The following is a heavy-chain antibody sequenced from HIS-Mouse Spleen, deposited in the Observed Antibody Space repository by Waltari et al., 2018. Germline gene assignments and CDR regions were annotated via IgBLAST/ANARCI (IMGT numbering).Heavy chain of an antibody. Sequence: QVQLQQWGAGLLKPSETLSLTCAVYGGSFSGYYWSWIRQPPGKGLEWIGEINHSGSTNYNPSLKSRVTISVDTSKNQFSLKLSSVTAADTAVYYCARMSTVAMVRGVMSAFDIWGQGTMVTVSS. CDR2: INHSGST. V-gene: IGHV4-34*01. CDR1: GGSFSGYY. CDR3: ARMSTVAMVRGVMSAFDI. J-gene: IGHJ3*02. D-gene: IGHD3-10*01.